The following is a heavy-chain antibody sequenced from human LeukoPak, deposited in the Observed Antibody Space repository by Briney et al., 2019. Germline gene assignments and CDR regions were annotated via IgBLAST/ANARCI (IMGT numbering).Heavy chain of an antibody. Sequence: GGSLRLSCAASGFTFSSYEMNWVRQAPGKGLEWVSYISSSGSTIYYADSVKGRFTISRDNAKNSLYLQMNSLRAEDTAVYYCARVWWFGELSYGLDPWGQGTLVTVSS. V-gene: IGHV3-48*03. D-gene: IGHD3-10*01. J-gene: IGHJ5*02. CDR2: ISSSGSTI. CDR1: GFTFSSYE. CDR3: ARVWWFGELSYGLDP.